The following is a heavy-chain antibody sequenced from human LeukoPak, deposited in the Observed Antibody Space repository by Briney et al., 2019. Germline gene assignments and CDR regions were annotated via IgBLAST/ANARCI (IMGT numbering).Heavy chain of an antibody. D-gene: IGHD3-10*01. Sequence: GGSLRLSCAASGFPFGSYAMAWVRQVQGKGLGWVEIATDTGRGRSYADPVRGRFTITRDNADNRLHLQMDSLRAEDTAVYFCVRFDDEAGFRKHFDYWGQGTLVSVSS. CDR1: GFPFGSYA. CDR3: VRFDDEAGFRKHFDY. CDR2: ATDTGRGR. J-gene: IGHJ4*02. V-gene: IGHV3-23*01.